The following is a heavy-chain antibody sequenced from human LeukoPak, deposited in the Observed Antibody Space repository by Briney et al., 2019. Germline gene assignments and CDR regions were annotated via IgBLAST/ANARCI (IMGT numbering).Heavy chain of an antibody. CDR2: IKQDGSEK. D-gene: IGHD3-10*01. J-gene: IGHJ6*03. CDR1: GFTFSSYW. CDR3: AREYYFSHIDG. V-gene: IGHV3-7*01. Sequence: PGGSLRLSCAASGFTFSSYWMSWVRQAPGKGLEWVANIKQDGSEKYYVDSVKGRFTISRDNAKNSLYLQMNSLRADDTAMYYCAREYYFSHIDGWGKGTTVTVSS.